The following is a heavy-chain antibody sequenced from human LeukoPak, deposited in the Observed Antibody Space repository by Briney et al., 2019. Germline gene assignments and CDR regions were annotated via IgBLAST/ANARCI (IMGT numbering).Heavy chain of an antibody. J-gene: IGHJ4*02. Sequence: GGSLRLSCAASGFTFSSYCMDWVRQTPGKGLEWVSSISSSSSYIYYADSVKGRFTISRDNAKNSLYLQMNSLRAEDTAVYYCARARYDSSGYYPLGDYWGQGTLVTVSS. V-gene: IGHV3-21*01. CDR3: ARARYDSSGYYPLGDY. CDR1: GFTFSSYC. D-gene: IGHD3-22*01. CDR2: ISSSSSYI.